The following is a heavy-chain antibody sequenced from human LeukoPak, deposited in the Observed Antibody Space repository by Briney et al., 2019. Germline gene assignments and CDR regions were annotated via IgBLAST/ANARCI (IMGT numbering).Heavy chain of an antibody. Sequence: GGSLRLSCAASGFTFSSYWMHWVRQAPGKGLVWVSRINTDGSTTAYADSVKGRFTISRDNAKNTLYLQVNGLRAEDTAVYYCAGGGVTYDYWGQGTLVTVSS. CDR3: AGGGVTYDY. D-gene: IGHD2-21*02. CDR1: GFTFSSYW. J-gene: IGHJ4*02. CDR2: INTDGSTT. V-gene: IGHV3-74*01.